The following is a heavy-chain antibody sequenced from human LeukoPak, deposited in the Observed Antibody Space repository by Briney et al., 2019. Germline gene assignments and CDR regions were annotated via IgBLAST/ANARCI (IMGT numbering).Heavy chain of an antibody. J-gene: IGHJ4*02. CDR2: ISTSGGT. Sequence: PSETLSLTCTVSGDSISSYYWSWIRQPAGKGLEWIGRISTSGGTNYNPSLTSRVTISVDKSKNHFSLKLNSVTAADTAVYYCARAPIGSHVDYWGQGTLVTVSS. V-gene: IGHV4-4*07. CDR3: ARAPIGSHVDY. D-gene: IGHD1-26*01. CDR1: GDSISSYY.